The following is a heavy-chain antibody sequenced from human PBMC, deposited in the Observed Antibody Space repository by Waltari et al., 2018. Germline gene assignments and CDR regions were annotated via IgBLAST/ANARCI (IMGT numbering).Heavy chain of an antibody. J-gene: IGHJ5*02. CDR2: INPNSGGT. CDR3: ARELLTGTTSGWFDP. Sequence: QVQLVQSGAEVKKPGASVKVSCKASGYTFTGYYMHWVRQAPGQGLEWMGWINPNSGGTNYAQKFKGRVTLTRDTSISTAYMELSRLRSDDTAVYYCARELLTGTTSGWFDPWGQGTLVTVSS. D-gene: IGHD1-7*01. CDR1: GYTFTGYY. V-gene: IGHV1-2*02.